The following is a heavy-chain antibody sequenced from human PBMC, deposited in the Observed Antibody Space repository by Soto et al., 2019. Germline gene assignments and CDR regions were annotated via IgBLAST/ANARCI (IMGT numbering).Heavy chain of an antibody. J-gene: IGHJ3*02. CDR1: GFTFSSYG. CDR2: IWYYGSNK. CDR3: ARDRRWLQLHDDFDS. V-gene: IGHV3-33*01. D-gene: IGHD5-12*01. Sequence: PGGSLRLSCAASGFTFSSYGLHWVRQGPGKGLELVAIIWYYGSNKYYSDSVKGRFTISRDNSKNTLYLQMNSLRAEDTAVYYCARDRRWLQLHDDFDSWGQGTMVTVSS.